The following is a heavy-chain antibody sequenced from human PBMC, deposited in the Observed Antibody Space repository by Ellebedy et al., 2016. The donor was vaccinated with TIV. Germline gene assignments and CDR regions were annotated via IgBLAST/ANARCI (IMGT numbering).Heavy chain of an antibody. J-gene: IGHJ4*02. Sequence: GSTSSADSVKGRFTISRDKSKNTLYLRMNSLRAEDTAVYYCAKFPYYYDSSGYSFWGQGTLVTVSS. CDR3: AKFPYYYDSSGYSF. CDR2: GST. D-gene: IGHD3-22*01. V-gene: IGHV3-NL1*01.